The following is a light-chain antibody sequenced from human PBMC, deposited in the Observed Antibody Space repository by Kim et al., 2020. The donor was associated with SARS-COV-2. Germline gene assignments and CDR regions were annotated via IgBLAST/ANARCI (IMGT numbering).Light chain of an antibody. Sequence: TLSCRGTSTLLGSYRYVSCYQHHPGKAHRLIIYDVTRRPSVVPNRFTGSKSENTASLTISALQADDEAEYYCFSYSRIYGARSAVFGGGTQL. J-gene: IGLJ2*01. CDR2: DVT. CDR3: FSYSRIYGARSAV. CDR1: STLLGSYRY. V-gene: IGLV2-11*01.